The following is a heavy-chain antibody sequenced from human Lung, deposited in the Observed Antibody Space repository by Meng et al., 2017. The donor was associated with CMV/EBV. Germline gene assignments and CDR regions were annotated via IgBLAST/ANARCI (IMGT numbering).Heavy chain of an antibody. V-gene: IGHV3-30*02. CDR1: GFTFSSYG. D-gene: IGHD3-3*01. CDR2: IRYDGSNK. CDR3: AKDLDYDSWSGYVHYYYYGMDV. Sequence: GGSXRLXXAASGFTFSSYGMHWVRQAPGKGLEWVAFIRYDGSNKYYADSVKGRFTISRDNSKNTLYLQMNSLRAEDTAVYYCAKDLDYDSWSGYVHYYYYGMDVWGQGXTVTVSS. J-gene: IGHJ6*02.